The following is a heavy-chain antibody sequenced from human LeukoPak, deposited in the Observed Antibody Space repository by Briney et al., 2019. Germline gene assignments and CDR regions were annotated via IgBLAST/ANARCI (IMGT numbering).Heavy chain of an antibody. CDR1: GFTFSSYS. D-gene: IGHD6-13*01. J-gene: IGHJ4*02. Sequence: PGGSLRLSCAASGFTFSSYSMNWVRQAPGKGLEWVSSISSSSSYIYYADSVKRRFTISRDNAKNSLYLQMNSLRAEDTAVYYCARGGIAAAFAILDYWGQGTLVTVSS. V-gene: IGHV3-21*01. CDR3: ARGGIAAAFAILDY. CDR2: ISSSSSYI.